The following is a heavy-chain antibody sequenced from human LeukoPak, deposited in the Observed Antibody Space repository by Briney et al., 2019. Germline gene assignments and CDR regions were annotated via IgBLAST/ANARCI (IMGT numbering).Heavy chain of an antibody. Sequence: GGSLRLSCAASGFRINNYVMSWVRQAPGKGPEWVSVLFVGGVSSFYADSVKGRFTISGDSSGNILYLEMNGLRAEDTAVYYCAKECDYSPGHKFDLWGQGALVTVSS. CDR2: LFVGGVSS. D-gene: IGHD3-10*01. J-gene: IGHJ4*02. V-gene: IGHV3-23*01. CDR1: GFRINNYV. CDR3: AKECDYSPGHKFDL.